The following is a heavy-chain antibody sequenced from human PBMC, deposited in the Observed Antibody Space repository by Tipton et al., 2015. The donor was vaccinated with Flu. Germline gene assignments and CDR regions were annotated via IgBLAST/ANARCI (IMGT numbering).Heavy chain of an antibody. CDR3: ARGRGYCVTTTCLLPFDF. J-gene: IGHJ4*02. Sequence: VQLVQSGGGLIQRGGSLRLSCVVSGFTVSSNYMTWVRQAPGKGLEWVSVIYSGGSTNYADSVKGRFTISRDNSKNTLYLQMNSLRAEDTAVYYCARGRGYCVTTTCLLPFDFWGQGTLVTVSS. CDR2: IYSGGST. V-gene: IGHV3-53*01. D-gene: IGHD2-2*01. CDR1: GFTVSSNY.